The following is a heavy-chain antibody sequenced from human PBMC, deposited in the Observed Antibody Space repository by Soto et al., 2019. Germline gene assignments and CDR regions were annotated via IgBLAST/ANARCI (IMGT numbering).Heavy chain of an antibody. V-gene: IGHV4-4*02. J-gene: IGHJ4*02. CDR1: NDSIKTNYW. Sequence: SETLSLTCLVSNDSIKTNYWWAWVRQAPGKALEWIGEIYHSGSAIYTPSLKSRVTLSLDESKNEFSLKLSSVTAADTAMYYCARAGAATLSDYWGQGTLVTVSS. D-gene: IGHD2-15*01. CDR3: ARAGAATLSDY. CDR2: IYHSGSA.